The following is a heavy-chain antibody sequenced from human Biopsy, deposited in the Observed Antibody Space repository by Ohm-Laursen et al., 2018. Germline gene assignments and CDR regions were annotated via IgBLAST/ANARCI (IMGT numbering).Heavy chain of an antibody. Sequence: GSLRLSCAASGLSIGTNYMTWVRQAPGKGLDWVSIIFAGGGYTYYADSVKGRFTISRDISENTVSLQMNSLRAEDTAVYYCARTIMVGGVILNYFDYWGQGTRVTVSS. V-gene: IGHV3-53*01. J-gene: IGHJ4*02. D-gene: IGHD3-10*01. CDR2: IFAGGGYT. CDR1: GLSIGTNY. CDR3: ARTIMVGGVILNYFDY.